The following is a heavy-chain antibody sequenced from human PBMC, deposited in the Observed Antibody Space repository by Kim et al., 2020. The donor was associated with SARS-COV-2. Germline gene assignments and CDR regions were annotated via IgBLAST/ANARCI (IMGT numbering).Heavy chain of an antibody. V-gene: IGHV4-34*01. CDR3: ARATPHSSWYDY. D-gene: IGHD6-13*01. Sequence: NNNPPLTGRVTISVDTSTNQSSLKLSSVTAADTAVYYCARATPHSSWYDYWGQGTLVTVSS. J-gene: IGHJ4*02.